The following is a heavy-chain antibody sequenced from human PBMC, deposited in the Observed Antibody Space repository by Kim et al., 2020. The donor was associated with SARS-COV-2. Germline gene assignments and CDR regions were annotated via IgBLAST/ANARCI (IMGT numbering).Heavy chain of an antibody. CDR1: GYTFTSYA. V-gene: IGHV1-3*01. CDR2: INDGNGNT. Sequence: ASVKVSCKASGYTFTSYAMHWVRQAPGQRLEWMGWINDGNGNTKYSQKFQGRVTITRDTSASTAYMELSSLRSEDTAVYYCATGYSGDRAYYYYYGMDVWGQGTTVTVSS. J-gene: IGHJ6*02. D-gene: IGHD6-19*01. CDR3: ATGYSGDRAYYYYYGMDV.